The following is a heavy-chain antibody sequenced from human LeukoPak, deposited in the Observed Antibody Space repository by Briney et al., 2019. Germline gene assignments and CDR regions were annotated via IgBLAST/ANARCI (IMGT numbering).Heavy chain of an antibody. CDR3: ARDNDFFDY. Sequence: SETLSLTCSVSGGSINTYYWSCIRQPAGKGLEWIGRIHSSGSTHYNPSLKSRVTMSLDTFKNQFSLQLTSVTAADTAVYYCARDNDFFDYWGQGTLVTVSS. V-gene: IGHV4-4*07. CDR1: GGSINTYY. CDR2: IHSSGST. J-gene: IGHJ4*02.